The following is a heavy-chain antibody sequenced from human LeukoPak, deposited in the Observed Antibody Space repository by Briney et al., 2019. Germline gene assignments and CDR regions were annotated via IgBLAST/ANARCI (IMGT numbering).Heavy chain of an antibody. J-gene: IGHJ6*02. CDR3: ARGPGVATPYYYYGMDV. Sequence: PSETLSLTCTVSGGSISSYYWSWIRQPAGKGLEWIGRIYTSGSTNYNPSLKSRVTMSVDTSKNQFSLKLSSVTAADTAVYYCARGPGVATPYYYYGMDVWGQGTTVTVSS. V-gene: IGHV4-4*07. CDR2: IYTSGST. D-gene: IGHD5-12*01. CDR1: GGSISSYY.